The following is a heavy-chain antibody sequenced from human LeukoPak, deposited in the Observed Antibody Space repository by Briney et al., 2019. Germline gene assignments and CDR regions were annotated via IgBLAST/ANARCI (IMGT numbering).Heavy chain of an antibody. CDR3: ARAISGPQFDY. D-gene: IGHD2-15*01. Sequence: SETLSLTCIVSGSSISNYYWSWIRQPAGKGLEWIGRIYSSGSTNYNPSLESRVTMSLDTSKNQFSLKLSSVTAADTAVYYCARAISGPQFDYWGQGTLVTVSS. V-gene: IGHV4-4*07. J-gene: IGHJ4*02. CDR1: GSSISNYY. CDR2: IYSSGST.